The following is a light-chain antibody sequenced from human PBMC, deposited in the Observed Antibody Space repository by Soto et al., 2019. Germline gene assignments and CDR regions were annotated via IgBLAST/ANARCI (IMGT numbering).Light chain of an antibody. CDR2: DAS. CDR1: QSVSSY. CDR3: QQRSNWPRGT. V-gene: IGKV3-11*01. J-gene: IGKJ2*02. Sequence: EIVLTQSPATLSLSPGARATLSCKASQSVSSYLAWYQQKPGQAPRLLIYDASNSATGIPARFSGSGSGTDFTLTIGSLEPEDFAVDYCQQRSNWPRGTFGQGTKLEIK.